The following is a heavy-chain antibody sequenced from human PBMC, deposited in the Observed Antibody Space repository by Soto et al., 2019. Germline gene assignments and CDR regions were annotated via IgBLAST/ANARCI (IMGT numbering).Heavy chain of an antibody. D-gene: IGHD1-7*01. CDR3: AIPNWDSSYYGMDV. Sequence: ASVKVSCKASGYTFTSYGISWVRQAPGQGLEWMGWISAYNGNTNYAQKLQGRVTMTTDTSTSTAYMELRSLRSDDTAVYYCAIPNWDSSYYGMDVWGQGTTVTVSS. J-gene: IGHJ6*02. V-gene: IGHV1-18*01. CDR1: GYTFTSYG. CDR2: ISAYNGNT.